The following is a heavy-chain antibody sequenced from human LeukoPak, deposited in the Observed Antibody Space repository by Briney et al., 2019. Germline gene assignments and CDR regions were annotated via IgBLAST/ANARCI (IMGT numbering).Heavy chain of an antibody. V-gene: IGHV4-39*06. CDR1: GGSISSSSYY. D-gene: IGHD3-16*01. Sequence: SETLSLTCTVSGGSISSSSYYWGWIRQPPGKGLEWIGSIYYSGSTYYNPSLKSRVTISVDTSKNQFTLKLSSVTAADTAVYYCARGRYGWLPFDYWGQGTLVTVSS. CDR2: IYYSGST. J-gene: IGHJ4*02. CDR3: ARGRYGWLPFDY.